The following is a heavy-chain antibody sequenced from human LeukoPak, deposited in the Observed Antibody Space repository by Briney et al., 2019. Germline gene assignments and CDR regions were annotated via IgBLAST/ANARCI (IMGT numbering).Heavy chain of an antibody. J-gene: IGHJ4*02. V-gene: IGHV1-8*01. Sequence: ASVKVSCKASGYTFTSYDINWVRQATGQGLEWMGWMNPNSGNTGYAQKFQGRVTMTRDTSISTAYMELSRLRSDDTAVYYCARLNMITFGGDYWGQGTLVTVSS. CDR1: GYTFTSYD. CDR2: MNPNSGNT. D-gene: IGHD3-16*01. CDR3: ARLNMITFGGDY.